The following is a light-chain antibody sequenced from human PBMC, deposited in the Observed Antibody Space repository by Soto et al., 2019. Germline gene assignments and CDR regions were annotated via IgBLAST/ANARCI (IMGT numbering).Light chain of an antibody. CDR3: QQSFSTLGWT. CDR2: AAS. Sequence: DIQMTQSPSSLSASVGDRVTITCRAGPSISTYLNWYQQKSGKAPKLLISAASSLESGVPLRFSGSGSGTDFTLTISSLQPEDFATYYCQQSFSTLGWTFGQGTKVDIK. CDR1: PSISTY. V-gene: IGKV1-39*01. J-gene: IGKJ1*01.